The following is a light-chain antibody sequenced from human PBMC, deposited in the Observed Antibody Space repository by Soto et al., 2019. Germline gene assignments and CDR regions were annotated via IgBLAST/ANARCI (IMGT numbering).Light chain of an antibody. CDR2: EVS. CDR1: SSDVGGYNY. CDR3: SSYAGSNHLVI. V-gene: IGLV2-8*01. Sequence: QSVLTQPPSASGSPGQSVTISCTGTSSDVGGYNYVSWYQQHPGKAPKLMIYEVSKRPSGVPDRFSGSKSGNTASLTVSGLQAEDEADYYCSSYAGSNHLVIFGGGTKVTVL. J-gene: IGLJ2*01.